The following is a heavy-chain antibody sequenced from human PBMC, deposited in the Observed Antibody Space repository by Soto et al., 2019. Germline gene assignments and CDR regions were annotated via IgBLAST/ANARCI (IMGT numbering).Heavy chain of an antibody. D-gene: IGHD2-21*01. Sequence: PGESLKISCKGSGYSFSNYWIVWVRQMPGKGLEWMGIIYPGDSETKYSPSFQGQVTISADKSINTAYLQWISLKASDTAMYYCAKRRCGNPGDWFDPWGQGTLVTVSS. CDR2: IYPGDSET. CDR3: AKRRCGNPGDWFDP. J-gene: IGHJ5*02. V-gene: IGHV5-51*01. CDR1: GYSFSNYW.